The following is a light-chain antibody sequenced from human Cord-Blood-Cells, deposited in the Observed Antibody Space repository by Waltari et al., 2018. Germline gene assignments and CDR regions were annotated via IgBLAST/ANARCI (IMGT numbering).Light chain of an antibody. J-gene: IGKJ2*03. CDR3: QQSYSTPYS. V-gene: IGKV1-39*01. CDR2: AAS. CDR1: QSIISY. Sequence: SVGDRVTITCRASQSIISYLNWYQQKPGKAPKLLIYAASSLQSGVPSRFSGSGSGTDFTLTISSLQPEDFATYYCQQSYSTPYSFGQGTKLEIK.